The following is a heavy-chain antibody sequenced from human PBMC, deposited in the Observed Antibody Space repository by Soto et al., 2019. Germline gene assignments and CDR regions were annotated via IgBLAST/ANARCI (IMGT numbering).Heavy chain of an antibody. CDR3: ARPLEYSTNYYYYGMDV. J-gene: IGHJ6*02. V-gene: IGHV1-18*01. CDR2: ISAYNGNT. Sequence: ASVKVSCKASGYTFTSYGISWVRQAPGQGLEWKGWISAYNGNTNYAQKLQGRVTMTTDTSTSTAYMELRSLRSDDTAVYYCARPLEYSTNYYYYGMDVWGQGTTVTVSS. D-gene: IGHD6-6*01. CDR1: GYTFTSYG.